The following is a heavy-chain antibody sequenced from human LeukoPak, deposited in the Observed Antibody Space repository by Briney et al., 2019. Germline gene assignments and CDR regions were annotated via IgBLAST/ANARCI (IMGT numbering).Heavy chain of an antibody. CDR3: SKGRVTMVRGAIDAFDI. J-gene: IGHJ3*02. CDR1: GFTLSSYA. V-gene: IGHV3-23*01. D-gene: IGHD3-10*01. Sequence: GGSLRLSCAASGFTLSSYAMSWVRQGPGKGLEWVSAISVSGNTYHADSVKGRFTISRDSSKNTLYLQMNSLRAGDAAVYYCSKGRVTMVRGAIDAFDIWGQGTMVAVSS. CDR2: ISVSGNT.